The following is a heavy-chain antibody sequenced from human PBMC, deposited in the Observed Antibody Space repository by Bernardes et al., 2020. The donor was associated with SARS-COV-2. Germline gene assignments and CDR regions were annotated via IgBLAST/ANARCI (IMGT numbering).Heavy chain of an antibody. Sequence: GGSLRLSCAASGFTLSEYYMTWIRQAPGKGLEWVSFMTSSGSFTNYADSVKGRFTISRDNAKNSVYLQMSSLRADDTAVYYCARLRYWRGWYGTPDYWGQGTLVTVSS. D-gene: IGHD6-19*01. CDR1: GFTLSEYY. CDR2: MTSSGSFT. V-gene: IGHV3-11*03. CDR3: ARLRYWRGWYGTPDY. J-gene: IGHJ4*02.